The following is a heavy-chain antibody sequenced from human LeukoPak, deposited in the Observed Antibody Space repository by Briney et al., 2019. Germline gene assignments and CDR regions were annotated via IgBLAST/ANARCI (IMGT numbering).Heavy chain of an antibody. D-gene: IGHD3-10*01. CDR3: ATEGDYFDSGTFYKTFDI. CDR2: IYTSGST. CDR1: GVSISSYY. V-gene: IGHV4-59*01. J-gene: IGHJ3*02. Sequence: PSETLSLTCTVSGVSISSYYWSWIRQPPGKGLEWIGYIYTSGSTNYSHSLKSRVTISLDTTKSQFSLRLSSVTTADTAVYYCATEGDYFDSGTFYKTFDIWGRGTVVTVSS.